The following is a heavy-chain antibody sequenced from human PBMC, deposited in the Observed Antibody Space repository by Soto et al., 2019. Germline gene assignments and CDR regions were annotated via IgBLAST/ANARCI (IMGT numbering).Heavy chain of an antibody. CDR2: IYYSGST. J-gene: IGHJ4*02. CDR3: ARALGRRPWELRGDYFDY. D-gene: IGHD1-26*01. CDR1: GGSVCSGNYY. V-gene: IGHV4-61*01. Sequence: QVQLQESGPGLVKPSETLSLTCTVSGGSVCSGNYYWSWIRQPPGKGLEWIGYIYYSGSTNYNPSLKSRVTISVDTSKNQFSLKLSSVTAADTAVYYCARALGRRPWELRGDYFDYWGQGTLVTVSS.